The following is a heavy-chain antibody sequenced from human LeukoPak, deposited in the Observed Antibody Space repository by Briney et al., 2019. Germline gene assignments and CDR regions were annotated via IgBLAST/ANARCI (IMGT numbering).Heavy chain of an antibody. CDR2: IYPYDSVT. V-gene: IGHV5-51*01. CDR3: ARPDNELSAAGHSPRY. D-gene: IGHD6-13*01. Sequence: GESPKISRKGSGYSFNTYWIDLVRQMPGKGLEGMGIIYPYDSVTTYSPSFQGQGTISVDKSNSTAYLQWSSLKASDNAMYYCARPDNELSAAGHSPRYWGRGKRVTVSS. CDR1: GYSFNTYW. J-gene: IGHJ4*02.